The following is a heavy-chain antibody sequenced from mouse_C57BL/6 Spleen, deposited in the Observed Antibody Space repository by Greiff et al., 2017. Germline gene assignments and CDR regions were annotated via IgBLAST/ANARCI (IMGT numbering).Heavy chain of an antibody. J-gene: IGHJ1*03. CDR2: IYPETGGT. V-gene: IGHV1-15*01. CDR1: GYTFTDYE. Sequence: QVQLQQSGAELVRPGASVTLSCKASGYTFTDYEMHWVKQTPVHGLEWIGAIYPETGGTDYNQKFKGKAILTADKSSSTAYMELRSLTSEDSAVYYCTYTVVALYWYFDVWGTGTTVTVSS. CDR3: TYTVVALYWYFDV. D-gene: IGHD1-1*01.